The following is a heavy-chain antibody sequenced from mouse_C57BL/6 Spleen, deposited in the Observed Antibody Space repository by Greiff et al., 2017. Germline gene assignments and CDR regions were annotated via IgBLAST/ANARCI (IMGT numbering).Heavy chain of an antibody. D-gene: IGHD2-5*01. J-gene: IGHJ4*01. CDR2: INPNNGGT. CDR1: GYTFTDYN. Sequence: VQLQQSGPELVKPGASVKITCKASGYTFTDYNMDWVKQSHGKSLEWIGDINPNNGGTNYNQKFKGKATLTVDKSSSAAYMELRSLPSEDTAVYYCARSAYSNYVMDYWGQGTSVTVSS. V-gene: IGHV1-18*01. CDR3: ARSAYSNYVMDY.